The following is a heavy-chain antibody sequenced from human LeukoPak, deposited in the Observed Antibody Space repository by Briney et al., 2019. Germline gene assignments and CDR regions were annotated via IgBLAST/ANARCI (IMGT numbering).Heavy chain of an antibody. CDR1: GGSISSGDYY. J-gene: IGHJ6*02. CDR3: ARDSVAAIGAGYYYYGMDV. D-gene: IGHD6-6*01. CDR2: IFYSGST. V-gene: IGHV4-30-4*01. Sequence: KPSETLSLTCTVSGGSISSGDYYWSWIRQPPGKGLEWIGYIFYSGSTHYNPSLKSRVTMSVDTSKNQLSLKLTSVTAADTAVYYCARDSVAAIGAGYYYYGMDVWGQGTTVTVSS.